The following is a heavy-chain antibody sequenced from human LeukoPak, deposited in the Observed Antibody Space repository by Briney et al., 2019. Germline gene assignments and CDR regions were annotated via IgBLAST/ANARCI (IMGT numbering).Heavy chain of an antibody. CDR2: ISYDGSNK. Sequence: GGSLRLSCAASGFTFNNYVMNWVRQAPGKGLEWVAVISYDGSNKYYADSVKGRFTISRDNSKSTLYLQMNSLRAEDTAVYYCARSLWPEDYWGQGTLATVSS. J-gene: IGHJ4*02. CDR1: GFTFNNYV. CDR3: ARSLWPEDY. D-gene: IGHD5-18*01. V-gene: IGHV3-30*04.